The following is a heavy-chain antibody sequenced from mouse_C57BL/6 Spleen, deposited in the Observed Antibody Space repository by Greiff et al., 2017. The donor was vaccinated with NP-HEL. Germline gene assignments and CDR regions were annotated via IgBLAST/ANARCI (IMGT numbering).Heavy chain of an antibody. CDR2: INPSNGGT. CDR3: ARGHYGSSPAWFAY. J-gene: IGHJ3*01. V-gene: IGHV1-53*01. D-gene: IGHD1-1*01. Sequence: VQLQQPGTELVKPGASVKLSCKASGYTFTSYWIHWVKQRPGQGLEWIGNINPSNGGTNYNEKFKSKATLTVDKSSSTAYMQLSSLTSEDSAVYYCARGHYGSSPAWFAYWGQGTLVTVSA. CDR1: GYTFTSYW.